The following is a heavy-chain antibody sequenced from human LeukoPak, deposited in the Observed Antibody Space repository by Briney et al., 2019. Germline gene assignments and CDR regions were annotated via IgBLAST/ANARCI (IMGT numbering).Heavy chain of an antibody. J-gene: IGHJ4*02. CDR1: GFTFSNAW. CDR2: IKGKTDGGTT. V-gene: IGHV3-15*01. CDR3: TTETLDFDY. Sequence: GGSLRLSCAASGFTFSNAWMSWVRQAPGKGLEWVGRIKGKTDGGTTDYAAPVKGRFTISRDDSKNTLYLQMNSLKTEDTAVYYCTTETLDFDYWGQGTLVTVSS.